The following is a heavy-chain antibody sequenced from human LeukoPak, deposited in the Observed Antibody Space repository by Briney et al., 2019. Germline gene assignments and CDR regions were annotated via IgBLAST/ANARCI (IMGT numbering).Heavy chain of an antibody. CDR2: ISGSGGST. J-gene: IGHJ3*02. CDR1: GFTFSSYA. CDR3: AKEPYDSSGYYDAFDI. V-gene: IGHV3-23*01. D-gene: IGHD3-22*01. Sequence: PGGSLRLSCAASGFTFSSYAMSWVRQAPGKGREWVSAISGSGGSTYYADSVKGRFTISRDNSKNTLYLQMNSLRAEDTAVYYCAKEPYDSSGYYDAFDIWGQGTMVTVSS.